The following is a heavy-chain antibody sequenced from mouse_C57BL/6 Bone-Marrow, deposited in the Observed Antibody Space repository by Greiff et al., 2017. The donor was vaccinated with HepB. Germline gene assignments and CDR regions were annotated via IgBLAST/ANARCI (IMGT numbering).Heavy chain of an antibody. V-gene: IGHV5-4*01. D-gene: IGHD2-2*01. J-gene: IGHJ4*01. CDR3: ARDGLWLRRYAMDY. CDR1: GFTFSSYA. Sequence: EVQLKESGGGLVKPGGSLKLSCAASGFTFSSYAMSWVRQTPEKRLEWVATISDGGSYTYYPDNVKGRFTISRDNAKNNLYLQMSHLKSEDTAMYYCARDGLWLRRYAMDYWGQGTSVTVSS. CDR2: ISDGGSYT.